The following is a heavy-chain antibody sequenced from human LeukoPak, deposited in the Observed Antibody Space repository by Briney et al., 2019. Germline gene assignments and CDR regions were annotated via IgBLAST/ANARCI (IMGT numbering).Heavy chain of an antibody. CDR3: ARVALGPAGEYDA. Sequence: GGSLRLSCATSGFTFSAHYMDWVRQAPGPGLEWVGRITNRDARYSTQYAASVKGRFSISRDDSKSSFYLQMNSLKTEDTALYYCARVALGPAGEYDAWGQGTMVTVSS. CDR2: ITNRDARYST. D-gene: IGHD3-16*01. J-gene: IGHJ5*02. CDR1: GFTFSAHY. V-gene: IGHV3-72*01.